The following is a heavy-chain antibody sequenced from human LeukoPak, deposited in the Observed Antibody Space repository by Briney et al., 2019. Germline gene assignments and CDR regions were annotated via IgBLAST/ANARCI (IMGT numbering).Heavy chain of an antibody. CDR2: IRYDGSNK. CDR3: AKDREKYASYNSWLPS. V-gene: IGHV3-30*02. J-gene: IGHJ5*02. CDR1: GFTFSSYG. D-gene: IGHD6-6*01. Sequence: PGGSLRLSCAASGFTFSSYGMHWVRQAPGKGLEWVAFIRYDGSNKYYADSVKGRFTISRDNSKNTLYLQMNSLRAEDTAVYYCAKDREKYASYNSWLPSWGQGTLVTVSS.